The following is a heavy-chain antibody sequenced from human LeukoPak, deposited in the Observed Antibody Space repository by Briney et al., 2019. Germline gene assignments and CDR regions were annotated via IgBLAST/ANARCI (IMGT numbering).Heavy chain of an antibody. CDR2: INPNSGDT. D-gene: IGHD5-18*01. CDR1: GYTFTGYY. CDR3: AREEYTYGFYY. V-gene: IGHV1-2*02. J-gene: IGHJ4*02. Sequence: EASVKVSCKASGYTFTGYYMHWVRQAPGQGLEWMGWINPNSGDTNYAQKFQGRVTMTKDTSISIAYMELNRLRSDDTAMYYCAREEYTYGFYYWGQGTLVTVSS.